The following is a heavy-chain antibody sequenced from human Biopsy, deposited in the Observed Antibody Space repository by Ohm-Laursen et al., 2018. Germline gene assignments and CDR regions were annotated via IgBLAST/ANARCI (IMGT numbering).Heavy chain of an antibody. V-gene: IGHV3-7*01. CDR2: IKQDGSED. CDR3: VRGRSMDV. J-gene: IGHJ6*02. Sequence: SLRLPCAASGFTFSSSWMTWVRQAPGKGLEWVAMIKQDGSEDYYVDSVKGRFTISRDNAQKSLDLQLNSLRAEDTAVYYCVRGRSMDVWGQGTTVTVSS. CDR1: GFTFSSSW.